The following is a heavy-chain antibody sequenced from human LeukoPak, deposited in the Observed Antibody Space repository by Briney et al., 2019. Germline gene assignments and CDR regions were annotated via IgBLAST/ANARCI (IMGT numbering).Heavy chain of an antibody. CDR3: SRTDGSGLHYYYSGMDF. D-gene: IGHD3-10*01. V-gene: IGHV1-2*02. J-gene: IGHJ6*02. Sequence: ASVKVSCKASGYTFAGYYIHWVRQAPGQGPEWMGWINPNSGGTNFAQKFQGRVTMTRDTSISTAYMELSRLRSDDTAVYYCSRTDGSGLHYYYSGMDFWGQGTTVTVSS. CDR1: GYTFAGYY. CDR2: INPNSGGT.